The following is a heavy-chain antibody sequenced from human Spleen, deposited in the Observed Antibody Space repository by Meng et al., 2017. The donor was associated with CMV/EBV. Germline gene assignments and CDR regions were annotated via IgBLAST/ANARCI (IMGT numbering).Heavy chain of an antibody. D-gene: IGHD4-17*01. CDR3: ARDLLYGEGWFDP. J-gene: IGHJ5*02. Sequence: GGSLRLSCEASGFTFSTYAMTWIRQAPGKGLEWVSYISSSGGTIYYADSVKGRFTISRDNAKNSLYLQMSSLRAEDTAVYYCARDLLYGEGWFDPWGQGNLVTVSS. CDR1: GFTFSTYA. CDR2: ISSSGGTI. V-gene: IGHV3-11*01.